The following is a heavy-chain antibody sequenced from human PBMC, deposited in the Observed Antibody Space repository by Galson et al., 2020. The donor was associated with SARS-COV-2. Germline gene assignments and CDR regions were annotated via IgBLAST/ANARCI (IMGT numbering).Heavy chain of an antibody. CDR3: ARDTVEEAGAFDI. D-gene: IGHD4-4*01. V-gene: IGHV1-2*06. CDR2: LNPDSGDT. J-gene: IGHJ3*02. CDR1: GHTLTGYF. Sequence: ASVKVSCKSSGHTLTGYFINWVRQAPGQGLEWMGRLNPDSGDTNFARKFQGRVTMTRDTSITTANMELTGLRSDDTAVYYCARDTVEEAGAFDIWGQGTMVTVSP.